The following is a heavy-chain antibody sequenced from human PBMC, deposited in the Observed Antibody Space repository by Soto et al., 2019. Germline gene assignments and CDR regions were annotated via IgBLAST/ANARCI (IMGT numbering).Heavy chain of an antibody. D-gene: IGHD3-3*01. CDR3: ARDLSFGRFLESHYYYYYGMDV. J-gene: IGHJ6*02. V-gene: IGHV1-69*06. CDR1: GGTFSSHA. CDR2: IVHIFGTP. Sequence: ASVKVSCKASGGTFSSHALSWVRQAPGQGLEWMGGIVHIFGTPNYAQAFQGRVTFTADKSTGTAYMQMNSLRAEDTAVYYCARDLSFGRFLESHYYYYYGMDVWGQGTTVTVSS.